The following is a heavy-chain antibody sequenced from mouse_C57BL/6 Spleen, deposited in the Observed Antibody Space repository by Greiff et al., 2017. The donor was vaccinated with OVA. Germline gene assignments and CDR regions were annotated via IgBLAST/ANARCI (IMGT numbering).Heavy chain of an antibody. D-gene: IGHD1-1*01. Sequence: QVHVKQSGPGLVQPSQSLSITCTVSGFSLTSYGVHWVRQSPGKGLEWLGVIWSGGSTDYNAAFISRLSISKDNSKSQVFFKMNSLQADDTAIYYCARNQFITTVVATGNAMDYWGQGTPVTVSS. V-gene: IGHV2-2*01. CDR3: ARNQFITTVVATGNAMDY. CDR2: IWSGGST. J-gene: IGHJ4*01. CDR1: GFSLTSYG.